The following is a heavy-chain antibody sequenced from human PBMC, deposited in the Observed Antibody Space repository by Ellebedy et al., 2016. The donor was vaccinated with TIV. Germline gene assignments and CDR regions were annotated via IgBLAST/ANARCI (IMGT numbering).Heavy chain of an antibody. CDR2: IYYSGST. CDR3: ARGAIHRVGCSSTSCYAYYYGMDV. D-gene: IGHD2-2*01. J-gene: IGHJ6*02. V-gene: IGHV4-31*03. CDR1: GGSISSGGYY. Sequence: SETLSLXXTVSGGSISSGGYYWSWIRQHPGKGLEWIGYIYYSGSTYYNPSLKSRVTISVDTSKNQFSLKLSSVTAADTAVYYCARGAIHRVGCSSTSCYAYYYGMDVWGQGTTVTVSS.